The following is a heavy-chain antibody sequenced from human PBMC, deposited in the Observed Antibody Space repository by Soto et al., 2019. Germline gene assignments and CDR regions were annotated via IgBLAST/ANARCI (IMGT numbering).Heavy chain of an antibody. J-gene: IGHJ6*02. CDR2: IYHSGST. CDR3: ARARYYDFWSGPTYYYYGMDV. Sequence: SETLSLTCAVSGGSISSSNWWSWVRQPPGKGLEWIGEIYHSGSTNYNPSLKSRVTISVDKSKNQFSLKLSSVTAADTAVYYCARARYYDFWSGPTYYYYGMDVWGQGTTVTSP. V-gene: IGHV4-4*02. D-gene: IGHD3-3*01. CDR1: GGSISSSNW.